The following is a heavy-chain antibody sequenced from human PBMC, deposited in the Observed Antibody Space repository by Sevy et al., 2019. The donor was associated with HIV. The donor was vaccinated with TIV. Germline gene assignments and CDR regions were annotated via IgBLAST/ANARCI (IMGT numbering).Heavy chain of an antibody. J-gene: IGHJ6*02. V-gene: IGHV4-59*01. Sequence: SETLSLTCTVSGGSISSYYWSWIRQPPGKGLEWIGYIYYSGSTNYNPSLKSRVTISVDTSKNQFSLKPSSVTAADTAVYYCARDRTASSGWSYGMDVWGQGTTVTVSS. D-gene: IGHD6-19*01. CDR3: ARDRTASSGWSYGMDV. CDR1: GGSISSYY. CDR2: IYYSGST.